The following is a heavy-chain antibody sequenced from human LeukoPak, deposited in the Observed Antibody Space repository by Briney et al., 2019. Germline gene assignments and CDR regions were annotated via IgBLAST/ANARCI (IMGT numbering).Heavy chain of an antibody. CDR2: INPNSGGT. V-gene: IGHV1-2*02. CDR3: ARVRMGIAAGDV. Sequence: ASVKVSCKASGYTFTGYYMHWVRQAPGQGLEWMGWINPNSGGTNYAQKFQGRVTMTRDTSISTAYMELSRLRSDDTAVYYCARVRMGIAAGDVWGKGTTVTVSS. D-gene: IGHD6-25*01. CDR1: GYTFTGYY. J-gene: IGHJ6*04.